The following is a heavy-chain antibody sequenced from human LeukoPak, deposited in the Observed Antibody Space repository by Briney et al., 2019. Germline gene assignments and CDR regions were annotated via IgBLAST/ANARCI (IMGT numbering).Heavy chain of an antibody. CDR1: GGSISSYY. J-gene: IGHJ5*02. V-gene: IGHV4-59*01. CDR3: ARVQVNWFDP. Sequence: SGTLSLTCTVSGGSISSYYWSWIRQPPGKGLEWIGYIYYSGSTNYNPSLKSRVTISVDTSKNQFSLKLSSVTAADTAVYYCARVQVNWFDPWGQGTLVTVSS. CDR2: IYYSGST.